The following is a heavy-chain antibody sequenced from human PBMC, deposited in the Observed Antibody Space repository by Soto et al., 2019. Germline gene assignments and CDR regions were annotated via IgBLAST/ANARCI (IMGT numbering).Heavy chain of an antibody. J-gene: IGHJ6*02. CDR2: ISYDGSNK. V-gene: IGHV3-30*03. Sequence: GGSLRLSCAASGFTVSSNYMSWVRQAPGKGLEWVAVISYDGSNKYYADSVKGRFTISRDNSKNTLYLQMNSLRTEDTAVYYCAVGYCSSTSCYAPRLYYYGMDVWGQGTTVTVSS. CDR1: GFTVSSNY. CDR3: AVGYCSSTSCYAPRLYYYGMDV. D-gene: IGHD2-2*01.